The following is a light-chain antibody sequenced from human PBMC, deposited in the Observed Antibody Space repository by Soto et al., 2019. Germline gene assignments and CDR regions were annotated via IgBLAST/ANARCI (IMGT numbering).Light chain of an antibody. V-gene: IGKV3-20*01. J-gene: IGKJ5*01. Sequence: EIVLTQSPATLSVSPGERATLSCRASQSVISNLGWYQQKPGQAPSLLIYGASTRATGIQDRFSGSGSGTDFTLTIRRLEPEDFAVYYCQQYGSSSTCGQGTRLEIK. CDR2: GAS. CDR1: QSVISN. CDR3: QQYGSSST.